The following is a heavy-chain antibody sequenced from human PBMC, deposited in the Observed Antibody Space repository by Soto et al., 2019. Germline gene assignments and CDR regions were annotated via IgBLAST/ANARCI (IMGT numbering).Heavy chain of an antibody. CDR2: IYTSGST. V-gene: IGHV4-4*07. CDR1: GGSISSYY. CDR3: ARACSSNSCYDVFDN. D-gene: IGHD2-2*01. J-gene: IGHJ4*02. Sequence: PSETLSLTCTVSGGSISSYYWSWIRQPAGKGLEWIGRIYTSGSTNYNPSLKSRVTMSVDTSKNQFSLKLSSVTAADTAVYYCARACSSNSCYDVFDNWGQGTLVTVSS.